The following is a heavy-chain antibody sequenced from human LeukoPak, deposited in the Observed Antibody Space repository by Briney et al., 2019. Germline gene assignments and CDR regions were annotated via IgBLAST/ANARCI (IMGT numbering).Heavy chain of an antibody. D-gene: IGHD3-3*01. J-gene: IGHJ4*02. CDR3: AREGEYDSVDY. CDR1: GFTFSSYE. Sequence: GGSLRLSCAASGFTFSSYEMNWVRQAPGKGVEWVSYICSSGSTIYYADSVKGRFNISRDNAKNSLYLQMNSLRAEDTAVYYCAREGEYDSVDYWGQGTLVTVSS. V-gene: IGHV3-48*03. CDR2: ICSSGSTI.